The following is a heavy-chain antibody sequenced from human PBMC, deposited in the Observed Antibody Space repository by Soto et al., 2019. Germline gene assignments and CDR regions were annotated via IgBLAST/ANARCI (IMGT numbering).Heavy chain of an antibody. Sequence: KPSETLSLTCAVYGGSFSGYYWSWIRQPPGKGLEWIGEINHRGSTKYNPSLKSRVTISVDTSKKQFSLNLNSVTAADTAVYYCARGMGAENTFYYYYGMDVWGLGTTVTVSS. CDR1: GGSFSGYY. D-gene: IGHD3-16*01. CDR2: INHRGST. CDR3: ARGMGAENTFYYYYGMDV. V-gene: IGHV4-34*01. J-gene: IGHJ6*02.